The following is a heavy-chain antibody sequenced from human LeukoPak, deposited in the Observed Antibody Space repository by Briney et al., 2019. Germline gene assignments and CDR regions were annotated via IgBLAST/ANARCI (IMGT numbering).Heavy chain of an antibody. V-gene: IGHV3-23*01. CDR1: GFTFCSYA. D-gene: IGHD2-21*02. CDR2: IDSGDNT. Sequence: GGSLRLSCAASGFTFCSYAMSWVRQAPGKGLEWVSTIDSGDNTYYTDSVKGRFTLSRDNSKSTLYLQMNSLRAEDTAVYYCAKRQRAYCGGDCYPFDYWGQGTLVTVSS. J-gene: IGHJ4*02. CDR3: AKRQRAYCGGDCYPFDY.